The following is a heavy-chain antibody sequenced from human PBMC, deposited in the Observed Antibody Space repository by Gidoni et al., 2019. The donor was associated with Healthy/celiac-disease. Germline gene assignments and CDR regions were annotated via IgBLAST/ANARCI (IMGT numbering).Heavy chain of an antibody. CDR1: GGSISSYY. V-gene: IGHV4-59*08. D-gene: IGHD6-6*01. CDR3: ARQGRIAARPFYYYGMDV. CDR2: MYYSGST. J-gene: IGHJ6*02. Sequence: QLQLQESGPGLVKPSETLSLTCTVSGGSISSYYWCWILQPPGKGLEWIGDMYYSGSTNYNPPLKRRVTISVDTTKNQFSLKLSSVTDADTAGYYCARQGRIAARPFYYYGMDVWGQGTTVTVSS.